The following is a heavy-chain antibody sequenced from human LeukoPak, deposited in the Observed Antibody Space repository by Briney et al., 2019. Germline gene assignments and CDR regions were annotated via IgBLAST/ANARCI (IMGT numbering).Heavy chain of an antibody. D-gene: IGHD5-18*01. J-gene: IGHJ4*02. CDR2: INPNSGGT. CDR1: GYTFTGYY. Sequence: GASVKVSCKASGYTFTGYYMHWVRQAPGQGLEWMGWINPNSGGTNYAQKFQGRVTMTRDTSISTAYMELSRLRSDDTAVYYCARGAHSYGYSSPDYWGQGTLVTVSS. CDR3: ARGAHSYGYSSPDY. V-gene: IGHV1-2*02.